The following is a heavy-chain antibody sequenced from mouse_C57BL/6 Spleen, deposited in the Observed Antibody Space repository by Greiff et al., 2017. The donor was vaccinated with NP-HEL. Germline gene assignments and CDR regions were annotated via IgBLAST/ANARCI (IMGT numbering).Heavy chain of an antibody. CDR3: AIDYYGSSYGY. J-gene: IGHJ2*01. CDR2: IDPSDSET. CDR1: GYTFTSYW. V-gene: IGHV1-52*01. D-gene: IGHD1-1*01. Sequence: QVQLQQPGAELVRPGSSVKLSCKASGYTFTSYWMHWVKQRPIQGLEWIGNIDPSDSETHYNQKFKDKATLTVDKSSSTAYMQLSSLTSEDSAVYYCAIDYYGSSYGYWGQGTTLTVSS.